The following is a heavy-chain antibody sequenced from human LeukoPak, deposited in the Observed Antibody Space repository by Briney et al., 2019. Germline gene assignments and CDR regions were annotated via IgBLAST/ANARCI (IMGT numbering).Heavy chain of an antibody. J-gene: IGHJ1*01. CDR2: MNPNSGNT. Sequence: GASVKVSCKASGYTFTSYDINWVRQATGQGLEWMGWMNPNSGNTGYAQKFQGRVTMTRNTSISTAYMELSSLRSEDTAVYYCARGQYYDILTGYNNLQHWGQGTLVTVSS. CDR1: GYTFTSYD. CDR3: ARGQYYDILTGYNNLQH. D-gene: IGHD3-9*01. V-gene: IGHV1-8*01.